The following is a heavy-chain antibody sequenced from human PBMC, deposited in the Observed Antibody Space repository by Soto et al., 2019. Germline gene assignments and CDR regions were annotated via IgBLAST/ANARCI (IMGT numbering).Heavy chain of an antibody. J-gene: IGHJ4*02. CDR1: GFSLSTREVG. CDR2: IYWDDDK. Sequence: QITLKESGPPLVKPTQTLTLTCTFSGFSLSTREVGVGWIRQPPGKALEWLALIYWDDDKRYRPSLKSRLTIAKDTSKNRVILIMTNMDPEDTATYDCAHRAYYYGSGSYYTHWGQGILVTVSS. CDR3: AHRAYYYGSGSYYTH. D-gene: IGHD3-10*01. V-gene: IGHV2-5*02.